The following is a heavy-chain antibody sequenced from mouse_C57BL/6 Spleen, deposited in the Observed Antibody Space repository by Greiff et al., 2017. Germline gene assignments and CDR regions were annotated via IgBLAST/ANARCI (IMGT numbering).Heavy chain of an antibody. V-gene: IGHV5-16*01. J-gene: IGHJ2*01. CDR1: GFTFSDYY. CDR3: AREYYGSSSFDY. Sequence: EVMLVESEGGLVQPGSSMKLSCTASGFTFSDYYMAWVRQVPEKGLEWVANINYDGSSTYYLDSLKSRFIISRDNAKNILYLQMSSLKSEDTATYYCAREYYGSSSFDYWGQGTTLTVSS. D-gene: IGHD1-1*01. CDR2: INYDGSST.